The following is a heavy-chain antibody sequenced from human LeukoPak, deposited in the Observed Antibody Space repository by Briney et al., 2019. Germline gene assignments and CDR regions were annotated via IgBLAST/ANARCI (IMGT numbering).Heavy chain of an antibody. CDR2: ISYDGSNK. CDR3: AKDAITYDSSGYYYGDY. CDR1: GFTFSSYG. Sequence: PGGSLRLSCAASGFTFSSYGMHWVRQAPGKGLEWVAVISYDGSNKYHADSVKGRFTISRDNSKNTLYPQMNSLRAEDTAVYYCAKDAITYDSSGYYYGDYWGQGTLVTVSS. V-gene: IGHV3-30*18. J-gene: IGHJ4*02. D-gene: IGHD3-22*01.